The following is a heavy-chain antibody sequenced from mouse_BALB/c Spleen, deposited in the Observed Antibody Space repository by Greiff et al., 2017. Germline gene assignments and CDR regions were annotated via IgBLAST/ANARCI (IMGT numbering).Heavy chain of an antibody. V-gene: IGHV3-6*02. D-gene: IGHD2-1*01. CDR3: ARATMDAMDY. J-gene: IGHJ4*01. CDR2: ISYDGSN. Sequence: EVKLQESGPGLVKPSQSLSLTCSVTGYSITSGYYWNWIRQFPGNKLEWMGYISYDGSNNYNPSLKNRISITRDTSKNQFFLKLNSVTTEDTATYYCARATMDAMDYWGQGTSVTVSS. CDR1: GYSITSGYY.